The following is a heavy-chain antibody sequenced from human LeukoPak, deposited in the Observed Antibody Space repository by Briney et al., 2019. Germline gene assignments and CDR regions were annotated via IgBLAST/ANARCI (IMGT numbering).Heavy chain of an antibody. J-gene: IGHJ4*02. Sequence: SETLSLTCTVSGGSISSYYWIWIRQPPGKGLEGIGYIYYSGSTNYNPSPKGRVTISVDRSKNHFSLKLSSVTAADTAVYYCARHSSSWYYYFDYWGQGTLVTVSS. D-gene: IGHD6-13*01. CDR1: GGSISSYY. CDR2: IYYSGST. V-gene: IGHV4-59*08. CDR3: ARHSSSWYYYFDY.